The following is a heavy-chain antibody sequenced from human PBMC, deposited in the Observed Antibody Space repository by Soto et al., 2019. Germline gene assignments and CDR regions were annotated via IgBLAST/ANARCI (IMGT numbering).Heavy chain of an antibody. V-gene: IGHV4-34*01. J-gene: IGHJ5*02. D-gene: IGHD6-25*01. CDR2: INHSGST. CDR3: ARFWAAMAGRKWGNWFDP. CDR1: GGSFSGYY. Sequence: SETLSLTCAVYGGSFSGYYWSWIRQPPGKGLEWIGEINHSGSTNYNPSLKSRVTISVDTSKNQFSLKLSSVTAADTAVYYCARFWAAMAGRKWGNWFDPWGQGTLVTVSS.